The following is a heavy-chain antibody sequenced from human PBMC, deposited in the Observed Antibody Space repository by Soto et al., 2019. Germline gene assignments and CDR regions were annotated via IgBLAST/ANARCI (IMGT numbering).Heavy chain of an antibody. CDR2: TYYRSKWYN. J-gene: IGHJ5*02. CDR1: GDSVSSNSAV. D-gene: IGHD1-26*01. Sequence: SQTLSLTCAISGDSVSSNSAVWNWIRQSPSGGLEWLGRTYYRSKWYNDYAVSVKSLITINPDTSKNQVSLQLNSVTPEDTAVYYCARLVGNSWLDDWGQGSPVTVSS. CDR3: ARLVGNSWLDD. V-gene: IGHV6-1*01.